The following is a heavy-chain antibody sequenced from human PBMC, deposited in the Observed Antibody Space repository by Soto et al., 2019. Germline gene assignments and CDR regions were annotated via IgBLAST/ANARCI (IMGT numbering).Heavy chain of an antibody. CDR3: ARFSISGLAIDY. D-gene: IGHD6-19*01. CDR2: IYYSGST. J-gene: IGHJ4*02. CDR1: GGSISSGGYY. V-gene: IGHV4-31*03. Sequence: SETLSLTCTVSGGSISSGGYYWSWIRQHPGKGLEWIGYIYYSGSTYYNPSLKSRVTISVDTSKNQFSLKLSSVTAADTAVYYCARFSISGLAIDYWGQGTPVTVSS.